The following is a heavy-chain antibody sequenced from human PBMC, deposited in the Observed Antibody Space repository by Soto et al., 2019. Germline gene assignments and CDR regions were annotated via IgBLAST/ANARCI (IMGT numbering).Heavy chain of an antibody. CDR3: ARATRGPSSGYYQLDY. Sequence: SETLSLTCAVYGGSFSGYYWTWIRQPPGTGLEWIGEINHSGSTNYNPSLKSRVTISVDTSKNQFSLKLSSVTAADTAVYYCARATRGPSSGYYQLDYWGQGTLVTVSS. J-gene: IGHJ4*02. CDR2: INHSGST. CDR1: GGSFSGYY. D-gene: IGHD3-22*01. V-gene: IGHV4-34*01.